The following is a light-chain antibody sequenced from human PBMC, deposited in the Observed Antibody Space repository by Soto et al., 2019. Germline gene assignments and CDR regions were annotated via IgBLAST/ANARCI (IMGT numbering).Light chain of an antibody. Sequence: GTLSLSPRESATLCCQASQSVSSMYLAWYQQKPGQAPRLLIYDASSRATDIPDRFSGCGSGTDFTLTISRLEPEDVAVYYCQQYGSSPWTFGRGTKVDI. V-gene: IGKV3-20*01. CDR3: QQYGSSPWT. CDR1: QSVSSMY. CDR2: DAS. J-gene: IGKJ1*01.